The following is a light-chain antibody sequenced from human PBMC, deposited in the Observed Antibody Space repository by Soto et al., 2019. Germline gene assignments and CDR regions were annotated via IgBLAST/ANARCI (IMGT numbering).Light chain of an antibody. CDR3: QHYNRYSPYS. CDR1: QSISTW. Sequence: DIQMTQFPSTLSTSIGDRVTITCRASQSISTWLAWYQQKAGKAPQLLIYTASSLKTGVPSRFRGSGSGTEFTLTISSLQPDDFATYYCQHYNRYSPYSFVQGTRLEIK. V-gene: IGKV1-5*03. J-gene: IGKJ2*01. CDR2: TAS.